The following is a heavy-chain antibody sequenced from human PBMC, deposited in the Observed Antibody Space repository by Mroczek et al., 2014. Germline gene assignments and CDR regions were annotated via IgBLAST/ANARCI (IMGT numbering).Heavy chain of an antibody. Sequence: VQLGQSGAEVKKPGASVKVSCKASGYTFTSYDINWVRQATGQGLEWMGWMNPNSGNTGYAQKFQGRVTMTRNTSISTAYMELSSLRSEDTAVYYCALPPTKSSIAARRGRYYYYYMDVWGKGTTVTVSS. D-gene: IGHD6-6*01. CDR2: MNPNSGNT. CDR1: GYTFTSYD. V-gene: IGHV1-8*01. CDR3: ALPPTKSSIAARRGRYYYYYMDV. J-gene: IGHJ6*03.